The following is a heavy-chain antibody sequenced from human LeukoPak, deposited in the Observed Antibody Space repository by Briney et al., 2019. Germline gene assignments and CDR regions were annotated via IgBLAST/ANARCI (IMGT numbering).Heavy chain of an antibody. Sequence: GGSLRLSCAASGFAFSGYAMHWVRRAPGKGLEWMAVISFDETNKYYADSVKGRFTISRDNSKNTMYLQLNSLTTEDTAVYYCARDTPIRDFWSGYYPDFWGRGTLVTVSS. CDR2: ISFDETNK. CDR1: GFAFSGYA. V-gene: IGHV3-30*04. D-gene: IGHD3-3*01. CDR3: ARDTPIRDFWSGYYPDF. J-gene: IGHJ4*02.